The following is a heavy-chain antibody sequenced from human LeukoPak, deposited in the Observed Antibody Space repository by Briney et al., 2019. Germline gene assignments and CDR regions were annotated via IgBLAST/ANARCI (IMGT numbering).Heavy chain of an antibody. J-gene: IGHJ4*02. V-gene: IGHV1-18*01. Sequence: ASVKVSCKASGYTFTSYGISWVRQAPGQGLEWMGWISAYNGNTNYAQKLQGRVTMTTDTSTSTAYMELRSLRSDDTAVYYCARVARITMIVVVITSIEVLDYWGQGTLVTVSS. CDR1: GYTFTSYG. CDR3: ARVARITMIVVVITSIEVLDY. CDR2: ISAYNGNT. D-gene: IGHD3-22*01.